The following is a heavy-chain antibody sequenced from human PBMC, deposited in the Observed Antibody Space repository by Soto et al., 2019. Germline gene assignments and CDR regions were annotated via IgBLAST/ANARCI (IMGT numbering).Heavy chain of an antibody. CDR2: ISWNSGSI. CDR3: AKDMGSGYDFWSGYSKGRAFDI. V-gene: IGHV3-9*01. D-gene: IGHD3-3*01. CDR1: GFTFDDYA. Sequence: SLKISCAASGFTFDDYAMHWVRQAPGKGLEWVSGISWNSGSIGYADSVKGRFTISRDNAKNSLYLQMNSLREEDTALFHCAKDMGSGYDFWSGYSKGRAFDIWGQGTMVTVSS. J-gene: IGHJ3*02.